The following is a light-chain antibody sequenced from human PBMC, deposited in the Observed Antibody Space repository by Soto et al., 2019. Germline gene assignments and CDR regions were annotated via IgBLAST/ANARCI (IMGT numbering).Light chain of an antibody. J-gene: IGKJ1*01. Sequence: EIVMTQSPATLSVSPGERATLSCRASQSVSSNLAWYQQKPGQAPRLLIYGASTRATGIPARFSGSGSGTNFTLTISRLVPEDFAVYYCQQYGDSPVTFDHGTTVDI. CDR2: GAS. CDR1: QSVSSN. CDR3: QQYGDSPVT. V-gene: IGKV3-15*01.